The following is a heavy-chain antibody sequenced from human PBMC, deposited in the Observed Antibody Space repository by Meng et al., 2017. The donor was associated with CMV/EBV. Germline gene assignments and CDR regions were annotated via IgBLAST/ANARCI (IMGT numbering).Heavy chain of an antibody. Sequence: ASVKVSCNASGYTFTSYGISWLLQAPGQGLEWMGWISAYNGNTNYAQKLQGRVTMTTDTSTSTAYMELRSLRSDDTAVYYCARLSGPQYYYDSSGYYNYWGQGTLVTVSS. J-gene: IGHJ4*02. CDR2: ISAYNGNT. V-gene: IGHV1-18*01. D-gene: IGHD3-22*01. CDR3: ARLSGPQYYYDSSGYYNY. CDR1: GYTFTSYG.